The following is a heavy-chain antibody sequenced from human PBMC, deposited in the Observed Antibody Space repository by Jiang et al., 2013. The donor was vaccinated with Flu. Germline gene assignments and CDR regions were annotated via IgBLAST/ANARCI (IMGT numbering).Heavy chain of an antibody. D-gene: IGHD2-2*01. V-gene: IGHV4-34*01. Sequence: EWIGEINHSGSTNYNPSLKSRVTISVDTSKNQFSLKLSSVTAADTAVYYCAKIVVVPADTGSYYYYGMDVWGQGTTVTVSS. J-gene: IGHJ6*02. CDR2: INHSGST. CDR3: AKIVVVPADTGSYYYYGMDV.